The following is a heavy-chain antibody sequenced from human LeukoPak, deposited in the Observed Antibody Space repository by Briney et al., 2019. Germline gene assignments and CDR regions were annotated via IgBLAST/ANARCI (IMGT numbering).Heavy chain of an antibody. J-gene: IGHJ5*01. D-gene: IGHD5-18*01. V-gene: IGHV3-7*01. CDR2: IKENGSEK. CDR1: GFTFKNYW. Sequence: GGSLRLSCAASGFTFKNYWMTWVRQAPNKRLEWVANIKENGSEKYYVDSVTGRFTISRDNAKNSLYLQMNSLRAEDTAVYFCARYTSMSAPGWFDSWGQGTLVTVSS. CDR3: ARYTSMSAPGWFDS.